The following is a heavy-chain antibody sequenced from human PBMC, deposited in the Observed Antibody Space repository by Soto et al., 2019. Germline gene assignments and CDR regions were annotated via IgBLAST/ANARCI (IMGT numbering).Heavy chain of an antibody. Sequence: SETLSLTCTVSGGSISSGGYYWSWIRQHPGKGLEWIGYIYYSGSTYYNPSLKSRVTISVDTSKNQFSLKLSSVTAADTAVYYCARDLAAAGTGHYYYYGMDVWGQGTTVTVSS. CDR2: IYYSGST. D-gene: IGHD6-13*01. J-gene: IGHJ6*02. CDR3: ARDLAAAGTGHYYYYGMDV. CDR1: GGSISSGGYY. V-gene: IGHV4-31*03.